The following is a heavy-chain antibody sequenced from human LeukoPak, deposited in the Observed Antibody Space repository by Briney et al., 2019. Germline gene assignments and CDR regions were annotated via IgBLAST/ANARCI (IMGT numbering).Heavy chain of an antibody. D-gene: IGHD3-10*01. CDR3: ARHGNSMVRGVTYYYYYYMDV. J-gene: IGHJ6*03. Sequence: SETLSLTCAVYGASFSGYYWSWIRQPPGKGLEWIGEINHSGSTNYNPSLKSRVTISVDTSKNQFSLKLSSVTAADTAVYYCARHGNSMVRGVTYYYYYYMDVWGKGTTVTISS. V-gene: IGHV4-34*01. CDR2: INHSGST. CDR1: GASFSGYY.